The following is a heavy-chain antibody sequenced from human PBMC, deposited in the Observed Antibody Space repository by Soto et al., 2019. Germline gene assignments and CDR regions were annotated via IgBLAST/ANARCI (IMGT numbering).Heavy chain of an antibody. D-gene: IGHD6-19*01. V-gene: IGHV1-3*01. J-gene: IGHJ3*02. CDR3: ARGNSGAFDI. CDR2: MNPLNGDT. Sequence: QVQLVQSGAEVKKPGASVKVSCKASGYTLTTYSMHWVRQAPGQRLEWMGWMNPLNGDTKYSQRFQGRLTIIRDASGSTAYMELSSLSSEDTAIYYCARGNSGAFDIWGPGTMVTVSS. CDR1: GYTLTTYS.